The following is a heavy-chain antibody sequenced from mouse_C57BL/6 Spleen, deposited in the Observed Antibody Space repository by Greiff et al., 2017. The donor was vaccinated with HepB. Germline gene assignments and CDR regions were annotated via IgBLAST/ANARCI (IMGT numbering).Heavy chain of an antibody. CDR2: ISSGGSYT. Sequence: EVKLVESGGDLVKPGGSLKLSCAASGFTFSSYGMSWVRQTPDKRLEWVATISSGGSYTYYPDSVKGRFTISRDNAKNTLYLQMSSLKSEDTAMYYCARQGYYGSSYVGNWYFDVWAQGPRSPSPQ. V-gene: IGHV5-6*01. CDR3: ARQGYYGSSYVGNWYFDV. D-gene: IGHD1-1*01. J-gene: IGHJ1*03. CDR1: GFTFSSYG.